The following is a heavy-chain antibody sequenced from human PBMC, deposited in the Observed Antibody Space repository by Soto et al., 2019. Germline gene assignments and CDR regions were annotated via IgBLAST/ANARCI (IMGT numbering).Heavy chain of an antibody. CDR1: GFTFSDYY. Sequence: PGGSLRLSCTASGFTFSDYYMTWIRQAPGKGLEWVSYISSTTSYRNYADSVKGRFTISRDNAKRSLYLQMNSLRVEDTAVYYCATLYSSGYYYVGHWGQGTQVTVSS. CDR3: ATLYSSGYYYVGH. D-gene: IGHD3-22*01. V-gene: IGHV3-11*03. J-gene: IGHJ4*02. CDR2: ISSTTSYR.